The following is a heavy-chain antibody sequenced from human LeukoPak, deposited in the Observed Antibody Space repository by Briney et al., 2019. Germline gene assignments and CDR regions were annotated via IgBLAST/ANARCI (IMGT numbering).Heavy chain of an antibody. CDR3: ARGPPDIVLMVPYYYYMDV. CDR1: GYTFTGYY. V-gene: IGHV1-2*02. D-gene: IGHD2-8*01. J-gene: IGHJ6*03. CDR2: INPNSGGT. Sequence: ASVKVSCKASGYTFTGYYMHWVRQAPGQGLEWMGWINPNSGGTNYAQKFQGRVTMTRDTSISTAYMELSRLRSDDTAVYYCARGPPDIVLMVPYYYYMDVWGKGTTVTVSS.